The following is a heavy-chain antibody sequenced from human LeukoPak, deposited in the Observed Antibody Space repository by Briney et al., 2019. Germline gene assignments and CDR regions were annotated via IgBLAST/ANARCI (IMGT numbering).Heavy chain of an antibody. CDR3: ARTDIVVVPAAMDY. D-gene: IGHD2-2*01. Sequence: PGGSLRLSCSASGFTFSSYAMHWVRQAPGKGLEYVSAISSNGGSTYYADSVKGRFTISRDNSKNTLYLQMSSLRAEDTAVYYCARTDIVVVPAAMDYWGQGTLVTVSS. J-gene: IGHJ4*02. CDR1: GFTFSSYA. V-gene: IGHV3-64D*09. CDR2: ISSNGGST.